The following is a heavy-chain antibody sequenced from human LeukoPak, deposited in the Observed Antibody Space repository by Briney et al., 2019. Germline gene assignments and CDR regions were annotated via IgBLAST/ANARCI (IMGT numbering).Heavy chain of an antibody. CDR3: ASQALVGVTTGWPYYFDY. J-gene: IGHJ4*02. Sequence: GESLKISCKGSGYSFTIYWIGWVRQMPGKGLEWMGIIYPGDSDTRYSPSFQGQVTISADKSISTAYLQWSSLKASDTAMYYCASQALVGVTTGWPYYFDYWGQGTLVTVSS. CDR2: IYPGDSDT. D-gene: IGHD1-26*01. V-gene: IGHV5-51*01. CDR1: GYSFTIYW.